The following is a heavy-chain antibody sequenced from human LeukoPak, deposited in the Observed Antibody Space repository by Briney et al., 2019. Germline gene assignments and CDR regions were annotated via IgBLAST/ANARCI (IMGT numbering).Heavy chain of an antibody. V-gene: IGHV4-38-2*02. CDR3: ASTTGRLTGDY. CDR1: GYSISSGYY. CDR2: IYHSGST. J-gene: IGHJ4*02. D-gene: IGHD7-27*01. Sequence: SETLSLTCTVSGYSISSGYYWGWIRQPPGKGLEWIGSIYHSGSTYYNPSLKSRVTISVDTSKNQFSLKLSSVTAADTAVYYCASTTGRLTGDYWGQGTLVTVSS.